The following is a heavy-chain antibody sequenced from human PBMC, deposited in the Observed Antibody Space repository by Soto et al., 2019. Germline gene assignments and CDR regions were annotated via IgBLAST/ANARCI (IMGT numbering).Heavy chain of an antibody. Sequence: SVEVSCKASGFTFTSSAVQWVRQARGQRLEWIGWIVVGSGNTNYAQKFQERVTITRDMSTSTAYMELSSLRSEDTAVYYCAAARNWGQDYYYYGMDVSGKGTTGTVAS. CDR2: IVVGSGNT. V-gene: IGHV1-58*01. J-gene: IGHJ6*04. D-gene: IGHD3-16*01. CDR1: GFTFTSSA. CDR3: AAARNWGQDYYYYGMDV.